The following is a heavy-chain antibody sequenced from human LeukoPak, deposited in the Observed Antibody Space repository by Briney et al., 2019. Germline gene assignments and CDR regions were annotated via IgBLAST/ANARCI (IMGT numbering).Heavy chain of an antibody. J-gene: IGHJ4*02. CDR2: INPNDGDT. D-gene: IGHD2-2*01. V-gene: IGHV1-2*02. Sequence: ASVKVSCMASGYTFTDYYMHWVRPAPGQGFEWMGWINPNDGDTNFAQKFQGRVTMTRDTSISTAHMEVSRLRSDDTAVYYCARANFLYCSSSTCLFDYWGQGTLVTVSS. CDR3: ARANFLYCSSSTCLFDY. CDR1: GYTFTDYY.